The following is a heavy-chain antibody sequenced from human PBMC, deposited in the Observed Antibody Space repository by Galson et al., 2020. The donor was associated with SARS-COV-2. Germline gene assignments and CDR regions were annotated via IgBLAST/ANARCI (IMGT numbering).Heavy chain of an antibody. CDR3: ARDQGGGSYRLGFDY. V-gene: IGHV1-2*02. J-gene: IGHJ4*02. D-gene: IGHD1-26*01. CDR1: GYTFTDYY. CDR2: INPNSGGT. Sequence: GESLKISCKASGYTFTDYYMHWVRQAPGQGLEWMGWINPNSGGTNYAQKFQGRVTMTRDTSTSTAYMELSRLRSDDTAVYYCARDQGGGSYRLGFDYWGQGTLVTVSS.